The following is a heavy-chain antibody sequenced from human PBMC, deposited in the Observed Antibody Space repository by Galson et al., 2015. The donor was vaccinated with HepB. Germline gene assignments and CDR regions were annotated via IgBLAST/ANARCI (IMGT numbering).Heavy chain of an antibody. V-gene: IGHV3-30-3*01. CDR2: ISYDGRSK. Sequence: SLRLSCAASGFTFSSYALHWVRQAPGKELEWVAVISYDGRSKYYADSVKGRFTISSDNSKNTLYLQMNSLRAEDTAVYYCARDLGFGELLENPYQYSGMDVWGQGTTVTVSS. CDR3: ARDLGFGELLENPYQYSGMDV. CDR1: GFTFSSYA. D-gene: IGHD3-10*01. J-gene: IGHJ6*02.